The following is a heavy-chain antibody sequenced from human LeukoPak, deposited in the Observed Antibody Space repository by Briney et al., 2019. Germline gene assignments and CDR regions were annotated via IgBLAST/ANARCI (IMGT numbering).Heavy chain of an antibody. J-gene: IGHJ4*02. CDR1: GFSFSSYA. CDR3: AKLGRSSDYLDY. D-gene: IGHD6-6*01. Sequence: GGSLRLSCAASGFSFSSYAMSWVRQAPGKGLEWVSAISDSGGITYYADPVKGRFTISRDNSKNTLYLQMNSLRAEDTAVYYCAKLGRSSDYLDYWGQGTLVSVPS. V-gene: IGHV3-23*01. CDR2: ISDSGGIT.